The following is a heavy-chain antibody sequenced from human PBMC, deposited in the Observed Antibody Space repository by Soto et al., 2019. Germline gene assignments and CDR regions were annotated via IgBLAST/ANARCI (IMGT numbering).Heavy chain of an antibody. D-gene: IGHD3-3*01. CDR3: AREGLYDFWSGYYSSAYYYMDV. CDR1: GFTFSSYW. V-gene: IGHV3-7*01. Sequence: GGSLRLSCAASGFTFSSYWMSWVRQAPGKGLEWVANIKQDGSEKYYVDSVKGRFTISRDNAKNSLYLQMNSLRAEDTAVYYCAREGLYDFWSGYYSSAYYYMDVWGKGTTVTVSS. J-gene: IGHJ6*03. CDR2: IKQDGSEK.